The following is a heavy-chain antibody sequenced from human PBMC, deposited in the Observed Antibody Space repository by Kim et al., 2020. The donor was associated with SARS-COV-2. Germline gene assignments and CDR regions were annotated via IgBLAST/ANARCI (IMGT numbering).Heavy chain of an antibody. CDR2: T. J-gene: IGHJ6*02. CDR3: ARDTAAAMDV. V-gene: IGHV3-72*01. D-gene: IGHD6-25*01. Sequence: TTYAQSVKGRFIVSRENSENSLYLQMNSLKIEDTAVYYCARDTAAAMDVWGQGTAVTVSS.